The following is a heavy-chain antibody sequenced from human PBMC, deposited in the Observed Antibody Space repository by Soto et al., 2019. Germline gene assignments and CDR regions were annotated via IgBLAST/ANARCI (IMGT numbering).Heavy chain of an antibody. CDR2: IIPIFGTA. CDR3: ARDSDHYYGMDV. V-gene: IGHV1-69*06. Sequence: GASVKVSCKASGGTFSSYAISWVRQAPGQGLEWMGGIIPIFGTANYAQKFQGRVTITADKSTSTAYMELSSLRSEDTAVYYCARDSDHYYGMDVWGQGTTVTVSS. J-gene: IGHJ6*02. CDR1: GGTFSSYA.